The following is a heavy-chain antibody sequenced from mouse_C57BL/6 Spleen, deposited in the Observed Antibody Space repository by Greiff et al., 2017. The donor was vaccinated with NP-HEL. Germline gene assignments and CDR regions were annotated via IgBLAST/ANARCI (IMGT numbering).Heavy chain of an antibody. CDR1: GYTFTSYW. CDR2: IHPNSGST. V-gene: IGHV1-64*01. CDR3: ARGGDGYYVPYYYAMDY. Sequence: VQLQQPGAELVKPGASVKLSCKASGYTFTSYWMHWVKQRPGQGLEWIGMIHPNSGSTNYNEKFKSKATLTVDKSSSTAYMQLSSLTSEDSAVYYCARGGDGYYVPYYYAMDYWGQGTSVTVSS. J-gene: IGHJ4*01. D-gene: IGHD2-3*01.